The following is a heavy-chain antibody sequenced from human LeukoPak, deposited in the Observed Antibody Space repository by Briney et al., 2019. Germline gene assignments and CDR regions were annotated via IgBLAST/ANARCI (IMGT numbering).Heavy chain of an antibody. D-gene: IGHD2-2*02. Sequence: PSETLSLTCAVYGGSFSGYYWSWIRQPPGKGLEWIGEINHSGSTNYNPSLKSRVTISVDTSKNQFSLKLSSVTAADTAVYYCARGLKMVGYCSSTSCYRPAYYYYYMDVWGKGTTVTVSS. CDR1: GGSFSGYY. J-gene: IGHJ6*03. CDR2: INHSGST. CDR3: ARGLKMVGYCSSTSCYRPAYYYYYMDV. V-gene: IGHV4-34*01.